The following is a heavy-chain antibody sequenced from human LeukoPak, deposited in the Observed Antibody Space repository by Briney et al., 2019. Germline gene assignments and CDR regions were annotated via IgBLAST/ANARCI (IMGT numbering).Heavy chain of an antibody. CDR3: VRVRGAVAATPLEFDY. CDR1: GFTFSRYW. CDR2: INPDGSST. J-gene: IGHJ4*02. V-gene: IGHV3-74*01. D-gene: IGHD6-19*01. Sequence: GGSLRLSCAASGFTFSRYWMHWVRQAPGKGLVWVSHINPDGSSTRYADSVKGRFTISRDNAKNMLYLQMNSLRAEDTAVYYCVRVRGAVAATPLEFDYWGQGTPVTVSS.